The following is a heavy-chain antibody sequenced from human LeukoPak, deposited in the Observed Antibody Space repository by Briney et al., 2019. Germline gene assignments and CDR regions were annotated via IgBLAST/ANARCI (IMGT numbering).Heavy chain of an antibody. J-gene: IGHJ4*02. Sequence: GGSLRLSCAASGFTFSSYAMSWVRQAPGKGLEWVSAISGSGGSTYHADSVKGRFTISRDNSKNTLYLQMNSLRAEDTAVYYCAKDPDSGSSTSGFDYWGQGTLVTVSS. CDR2: ISGSGGST. V-gene: IGHV3-23*01. CDR1: GFTFSSYA. D-gene: IGHD1-26*01. CDR3: AKDPDSGSSTSGFDY.